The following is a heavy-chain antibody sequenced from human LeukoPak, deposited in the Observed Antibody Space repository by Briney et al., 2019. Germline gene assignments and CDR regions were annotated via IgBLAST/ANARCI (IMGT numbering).Heavy chain of an antibody. J-gene: IGHJ4*02. V-gene: IGHV1-2*04. Sequence: ASVKVSCKASGYTFTGYYMHWVRQAPGQGLEWMGWINPNSGGTNYAQKFQGWVTMTRDTSISTAYMELSRLRSDDTAVYYCATVLSSGWYVDYWGQGTLVTVSS. CDR1: GYTFTGYY. D-gene: IGHD6-19*01. CDR2: INPNSGGT. CDR3: ATVLSSGWYVDY.